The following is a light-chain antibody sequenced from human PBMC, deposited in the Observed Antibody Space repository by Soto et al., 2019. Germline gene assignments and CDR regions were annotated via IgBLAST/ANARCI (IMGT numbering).Light chain of an antibody. J-gene: IGKJ2*01. V-gene: IGKV4-1*01. Sequence: DIVMTQSPDSLAVSLGERATINCKSSQSVLYSSNNKNYLAWYQQKPGQPPKLLIYWASTRESGVPDRFSGSGSGRDFTLTISSLQAEDVAVYYCQQYYSTPPHTFGQGTKLEIK. CDR3: QQYYSTPPHT. CDR2: WAS. CDR1: QSVLYSSNNKNY.